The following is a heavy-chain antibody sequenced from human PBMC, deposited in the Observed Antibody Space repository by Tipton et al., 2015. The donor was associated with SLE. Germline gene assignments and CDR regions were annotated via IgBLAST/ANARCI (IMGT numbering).Heavy chain of an antibody. J-gene: IGHJ4*02. V-gene: IGHV4-38-2*02. D-gene: IGHD2-15*01. Sequence: GLVKPSETLSLTCTVSGYSISSGYYWGWIRQPPGKGLEWIGSIHHSGSTYYNPSLKSRVTISVDTSKNQFSLKLSSVTAADTAVYYCARSMVGGNYFDYWGQGTLVTVSS. CDR2: IHHSGST. CDR1: GYSISSGYY. CDR3: ARSMVGGNYFDY.